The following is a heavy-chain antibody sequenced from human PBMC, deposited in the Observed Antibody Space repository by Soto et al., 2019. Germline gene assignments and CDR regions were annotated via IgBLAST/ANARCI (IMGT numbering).Heavy chain of an antibody. J-gene: IGHJ4*02. CDR3: ARDPTDIVVVVAATHFDY. CDR2: IWYDGSNK. V-gene: IGHV3-33*01. CDR1: GFTFSSYG. D-gene: IGHD2-15*01. Sequence: QVQLVESGGGVVQPGRSLRLSCAASGFTFSSYGMHWVRQAPGKGLEWVAVIWYDGSNKYYADSVKGRFTIFRDNSKNTLYLQMNSLRAEDTAVYYCARDPTDIVVVVAATHFDYWGQGTLVTVSS.